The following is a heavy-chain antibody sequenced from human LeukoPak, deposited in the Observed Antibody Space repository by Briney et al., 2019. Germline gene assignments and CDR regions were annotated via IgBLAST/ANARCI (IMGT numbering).Heavy chain of an antibody. CDR3: VRDLRRMGATTAYLHH. CDR2: FSGGIRQV. CDR1: GFTSSDYS. J-gene: IGHJ1*01. D-gene: IGHD1-26*01. V-gene: IGHV3-21*01. Sequence: PGGSLRPSCAPSGFTSSDYSMTWVGQAPGKGLEWFSSFSGGIRQVYYADSLEGRFTISRDDAKNTLYLQMNSLRVDDMAIYYCVRDLRRMGATTAYLHHWGQGTLVTVSS.